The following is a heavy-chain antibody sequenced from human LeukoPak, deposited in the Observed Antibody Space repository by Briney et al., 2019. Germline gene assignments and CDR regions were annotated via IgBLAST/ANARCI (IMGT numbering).Heavy chain of an antibody. Sequence: ASVKVSCKASGYTFTSYDINWVRQATGQGLEWMGWMNPNSGNTGYAQKFQGRVTMTEDTSTDTAYMELSSLRSEDTAVYYCATGSEGIAAAGRGPYYGMDVWGQGTTVTVSS. V-gene: IGHV1-8*02. CDR2: MNPNSGNT. D-gene: IGHD6-13*01. J-gene: IGHJ6*02. CDR3: ATGSEGIAAAGRGPYYGMDV. CDR1: GYTFTSYD.